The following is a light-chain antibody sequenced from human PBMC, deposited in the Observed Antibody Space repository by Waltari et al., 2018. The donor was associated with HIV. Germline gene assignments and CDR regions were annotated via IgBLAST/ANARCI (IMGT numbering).Light chain of an antibody. CDR3: QQRDVWPPT. CDR2: DAS. CDR1: QNVQNF. J-gene: IGKJ4*01. V-gene: IGKV3-11*01. Sequence: VFTPSPATLSFSAGAGSTFSCKASQNVQNFVAWYQFKAGQVPRLLVHDASKRATGVPGRFSGSGSGTDFTLTISGLESEDVAIYYCQQRDVWPPTFGGGTKVEIK.